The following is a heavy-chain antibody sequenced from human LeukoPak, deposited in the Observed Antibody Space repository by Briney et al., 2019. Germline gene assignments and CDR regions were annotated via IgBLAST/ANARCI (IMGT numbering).Heavy chain of an antibody. Sequence: SDPVSLPCTVSGRSNSSSSYHWGGIRQPPGEGLEWIGSLQYSGSTFYHPSLKSRVTISVDTSKNHLSLKLSAVTAADTAVYYCARRGQWVVQGAFDIWGQGTMVTVSS. CDR3: ARRGQWVVQGAFDI. V-gene: IGHV4-39*02. CDR1: GRSNSSSSYH. D-gene: IGHD6-19*01. CDR2: LQYSGST. J-gene: IGHJ3*02.